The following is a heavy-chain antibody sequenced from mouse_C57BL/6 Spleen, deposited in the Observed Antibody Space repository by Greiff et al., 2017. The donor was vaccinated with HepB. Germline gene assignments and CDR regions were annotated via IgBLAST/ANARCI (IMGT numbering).Heavy chain of an antibody. J-gene: IGHJ2*01. CDR3: AIYGPYYFDY. CDR2: IYPRSGNT. D-gene: IGHD1-1*01. V-gene: IGHV1-81*01. Sequence: VKLMESGAELARPGASVKLSCKASGYTFTSYGISWVKQRTGQGLEWIGEIYPRSGNTYYNEKFKGKATLTADKSASTAYMELRSLTSEDSAVYFCAIYGPYYFDYWGQGTTLTVSS. CDR1: GYTFTSYG.